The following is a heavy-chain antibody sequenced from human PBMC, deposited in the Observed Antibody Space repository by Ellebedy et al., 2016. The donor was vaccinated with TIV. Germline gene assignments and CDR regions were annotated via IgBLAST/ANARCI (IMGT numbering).Heavy chain of an antibody. D-gene: IGHD6-13*01. V-gene: IGHV3-21*01. CDR2: ISSSSSYI. CDR1: GFAFSSYS. Sequence: GESLKISXAASGFAFSSYSMNWVRQAPGKGLEWVSSISSSSSYIYYADSVKGRFTISRDNAKNSLYLQMNSLRAEDTAVYYCARDSNIAAAGTFYYWGQGTLVTVSS. CDR3: ARDSNIAAAGTFYY. J-gene: IGHJ4*02.